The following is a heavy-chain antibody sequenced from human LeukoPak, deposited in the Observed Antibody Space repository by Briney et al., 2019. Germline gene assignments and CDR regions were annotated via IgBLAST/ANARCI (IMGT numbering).Heavy chain of an antibody. V-gene: IGHV4-59*01. Sequence: PSETLSLTCTVSGGSISSYYWGWIRQPPGKGLEWIGYIYYSGSTNYNPSLKSRVTISVDTSKNQFSLKLSSVTAADTAVYYCARTYVWGSYRDAFDIWGQGTMVTVSS. CDR2: IYYSGST. CDR1: GGSISSYY. J-gene: IGHJ3*02. CDR3: ARTYVWGSYRDAFDI. D-gene: IGHD3-16*02.